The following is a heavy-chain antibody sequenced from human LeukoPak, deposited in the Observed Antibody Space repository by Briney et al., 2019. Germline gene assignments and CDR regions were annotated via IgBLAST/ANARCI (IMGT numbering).Heavy chain of an antibody. V-gene: IGHV4-34*01. Sequence: PSETLSLTCAVYGGSFSGYYWSWIRQPPGKGLEWIGEINHSGSTNYNASLKSQVSISIDTSKNRFSLKLTSVTAADTAVYYCARQTGSGLFILPGGQGTLVTVSS. J-gene: IGHJ4*02. D-gene: IGHD3/OR15-3a*01. CDR3: ARQTGSGLFILP. CDR2: INHSGST. CDR1: GGSFSGYY.